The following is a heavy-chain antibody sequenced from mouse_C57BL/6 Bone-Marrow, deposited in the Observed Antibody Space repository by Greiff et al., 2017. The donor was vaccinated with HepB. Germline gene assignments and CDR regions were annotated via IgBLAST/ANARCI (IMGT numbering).Heavy chain of an antibody. D-gene: IGHD2-4*01. Sequence: QVQLQQSGAELARPGASVKMSCKASGYTFTSYTMHWVKQRPGQGLEWIGYINPSSGYTKYNQKFKDKATLTADKSSSTAYMQLSSLTSEDSAVYYCAREEDYDYDGWFAYWGQGTLVTVSA. CDR3: AREEDYDYDGWFAY. CDR1: GYTFTSYT. CDR2: INPSSGYT. J-gene: IGHJ3*01. V-gene: IGHV1-4*01.